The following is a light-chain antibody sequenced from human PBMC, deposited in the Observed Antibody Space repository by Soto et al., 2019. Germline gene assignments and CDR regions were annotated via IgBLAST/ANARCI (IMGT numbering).Light chain of an antibody. CDR2: EGS. CDR3: CSYAGSNTYV. V-gene: IGLV2-23*01. CDR1: SSDVGSYNL. Sequence: QSALTQPASVSGSPGQSITISCTGTSSDVGSYNLVSWYQQHPGKAPKLMMYEGSKRPSGVSNRFSGSKSGNTASLTISGLQAEDEGDYYCCSYAGSNTYVFGTGTKVTVL. J-gene: IGLJ1*01.